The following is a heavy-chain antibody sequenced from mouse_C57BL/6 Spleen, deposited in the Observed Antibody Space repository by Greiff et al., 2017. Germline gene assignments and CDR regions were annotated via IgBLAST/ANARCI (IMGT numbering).Heavy chain of an antibody. Sequence: VQLQQSGAELARPGASVKLSCKASGYTFTSYGISWVKQRTGQGLEWIGEIYPRSGNTYYNEKFKGKATLTADKSSSTAYMGLRSRTSEDSAVYFCARGGLRHAMDYWGQGTSVTVSS. V-gene: IGHV1-81*01. CDR3: ARGGLRHAMDY. CDR1: GYTFTSYG. CDR2: IYPRSGNT. D-gene: IGHD2-4*01. J-gene: IGHJ4*01.